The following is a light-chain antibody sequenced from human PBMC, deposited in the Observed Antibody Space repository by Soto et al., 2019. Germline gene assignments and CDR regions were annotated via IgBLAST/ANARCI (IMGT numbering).Light chain of an antibody. CDR2: RDS. CDR3: QVWDSSTSTYV. CDR1: NIGSKN. V-gene: IGLV3-9*01. J-gene: IGLJ1*01. Sequence: SYELTQPLSVSVALGQTARITCGGNNIGSKNEHWYQQKPGQAPVLVMYRDSNRPSGIPERFSGSNSGNTATLTISRAQAGDEADYYCQVWDSSTSTYVFGTGTKLTVL.